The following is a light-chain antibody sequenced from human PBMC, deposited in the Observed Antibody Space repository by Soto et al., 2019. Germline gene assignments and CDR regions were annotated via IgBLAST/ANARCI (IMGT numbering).Light chain of an antibody. CDR2: DVN. CDR3: CSYAGSYTLV. J-gene: IGLJ2*01. CDR1: SSDVGGYHY. V-gene: IGLV2-11*01. Sequence: QSALTQPRSVSGSPGQSVTLSCTGNSSDVGGYHYVSWYQHHPGKAPKIIIFDVNKRPSGVPDRFSGSKSGNTASLTISVLQTEDEADYYCCSYAGSYTLVFGGGTKLTVL.